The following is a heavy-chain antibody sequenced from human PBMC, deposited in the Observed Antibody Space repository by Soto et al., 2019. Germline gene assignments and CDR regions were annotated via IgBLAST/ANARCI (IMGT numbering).Heavy chain of an antibody. Sequence: GSGPTLVNPTQTLTLTCTFSGFSLSTTGVGVGWIRQPPGKSLEWLALIYWNDDKRYSPSLKSRLTITKDTSKNQVVLTMTNMNPVDTATCYCAHSEATVTSYYYFYYGMDVWGQGTTVTVSS. D-gene: IGHD4-17*01. CDR2: IYWNDDK. V-gene: IGHV2-5*01. CDR3: AHSEATVTSYYYFYYGMDV. CDR1: GFSLSTTGVG. J-gene: IGHJ6*02.